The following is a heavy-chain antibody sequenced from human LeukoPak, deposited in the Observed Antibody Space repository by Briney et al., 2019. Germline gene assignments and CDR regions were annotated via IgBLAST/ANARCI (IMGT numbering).Heavy chain of an antibody. Sequence: ASVKVSCKASGYTFTSYGISWVRQAPGQGLEWMGWISAYSGNTNYAQKLQGRVAMTTDTSTSTAYMELRSLRSDDTAMYYCARSPSYNRNDGGDYWGQGTLVTVSS. D-gene: IGHD1-1*01. V-gene: IGHV1-18*04. J-gene: IGHJ4*02. CDR2: ISAYSGNT. CDR3: ARSPSYNRNDGGDY. CDR1: GYTFTSYG.